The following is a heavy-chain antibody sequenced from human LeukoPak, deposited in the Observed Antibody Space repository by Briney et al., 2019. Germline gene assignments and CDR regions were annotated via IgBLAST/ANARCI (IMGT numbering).Heavy chain of an antibody. J-gene: IGHJ2*01. CDR2: IYHSGST. CDR1: GYSISSGYY. Sequence: PSETPSLTRAVPGYSISSGYYWGWIRQPPGKGLEWIGSIYHSGSTYYNPSLKSRVTISVDTSKNQFSLKLSSVTAADTAVYYCASYGCSSTSCYGPPDLWGRGTLVTVSS. CDR3: ASYGCSSTSCYGPPDL. V-gene: IGHV4-38-2*01. D-gene: IGHD2-2*01.